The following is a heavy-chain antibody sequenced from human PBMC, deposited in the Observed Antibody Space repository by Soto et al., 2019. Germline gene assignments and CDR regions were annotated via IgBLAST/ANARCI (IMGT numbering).Heavy chain of an antibody. CDR3: ARANSGDDDEFDY. J-gene: IGHJ4*02. CDR2: VNPNSGGT. Sequence: GASVKVSCKASGYTFTGYYIHWVRQAPGQGLEWMGWVNPNSGGTSYAQKFQGRVTMTRDTSISSAYMEVTRLRSDDTAVYYCARANSGDDDEFDYWGQGTPVTAPQ. CDR1: GYTFTGYY. V-gene: IGHV1-2*02. D-gene: IGHD5-12*01.